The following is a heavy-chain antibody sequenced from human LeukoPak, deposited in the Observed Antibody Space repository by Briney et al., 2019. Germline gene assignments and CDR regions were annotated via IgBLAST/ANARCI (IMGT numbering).Heavy chain of an antibody. CDR2: ISVSATT. D-gene: IGHD6-13*01. CDR3: ALSGGSNWYGLEC. V-gene: IGHV3-23*01. Sequence: PGGPLRLSCAASGFIFSSSAMSWVRQAPGKALECISAISVSATTYYADSVKGRFTISRDNSKNTLYLQMNSLRAEDTAVYYSALSGGSNWYGLECWGQGTLVTVSS. CDR1: GFIFSSSA. J-gene: IGHJ4*02.